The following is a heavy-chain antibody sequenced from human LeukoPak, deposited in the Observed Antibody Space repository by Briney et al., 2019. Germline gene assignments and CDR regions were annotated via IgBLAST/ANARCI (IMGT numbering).Heavy chain of an antibody. V-gene: IGHV1-18*01. J-gene: IGHJ4*02. CDR1: GYTFTSYG. D-gene: IGHD3-10*01. CDR3: ARHAVGWFGELSQYYFDY. CDR2: ISAYNGNT. Sequence: GASVKVSCKASGYTFTSYGISWVRQAPGQGLEWMGWISAYNGNTNYAQKLPGRVTMPTDTSTSTAYMELRSLRSDDTAVYYCARHAVGWFGELSQYYFDYWGQGTLVSVSS.